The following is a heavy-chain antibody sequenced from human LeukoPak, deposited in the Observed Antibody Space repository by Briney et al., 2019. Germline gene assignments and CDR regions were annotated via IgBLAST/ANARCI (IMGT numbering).Heavy chain of an antibody. CDR2: IYYSGST. J-gene: IGHJ4*02. CDR1: GGSISSSSYY. V-gene: IGHV4-39*07. CDR3: ARDLGSWDY. D-gene: IGHD6-13*01. Sequence: TSKTLSLTCTVSGGSISSSSYYWGWIRQPPGKGLEWIGSIYYSGSTYYNPSLKSRVTISVDTSKNQFSLKLSSVTAADTAVYYCARDLGSWDYWGQGTLVTVSS.